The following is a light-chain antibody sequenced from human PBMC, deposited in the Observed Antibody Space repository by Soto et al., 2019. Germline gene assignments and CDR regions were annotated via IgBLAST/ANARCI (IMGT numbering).Light chain of an antibody. V-gene: IGKV3-20*01. Sequence: IVLTQSPGTLSLSPGERATLYCRASQSVSSNHLAWYQQKPGQAPRLLIYGGSSRATGIPVRFSGSGSETDFTRTITRLEPEDFAMYYCQQYSSSRTFGQGTKV. J-gene: IGKJ1*01. CDR2: GGS. CDR3: QQYSSSRT. CDR1: QSVSSNH.